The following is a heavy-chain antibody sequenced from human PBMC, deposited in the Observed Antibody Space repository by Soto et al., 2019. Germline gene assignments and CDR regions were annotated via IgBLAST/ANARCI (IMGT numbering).Heavy chain of an antibody. D-gene: IGHD7-27*01. Sequence: QVQLQESGPGLVKPSQTLSLTCTVSGGSISSGGYYWSWIRQHPVKGLEWIGYIYYSGSTYYNPPLQRRVTIAVDTSNNQFSLKLSSVTAADTAVYDCARDHGDRSPNYSSYVMDDWCQWTTVTVSS. V-gene: IGHV4-31*03. CDR1: GGSISSGGYY. CDR2: IYYSGST. J-gene: IGHJ6*02. CDR3: ARDHGDRSPNYSSYVMDD.